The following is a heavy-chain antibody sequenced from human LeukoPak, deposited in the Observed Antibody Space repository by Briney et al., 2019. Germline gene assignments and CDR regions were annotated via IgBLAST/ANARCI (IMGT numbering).Heavy chain of an antibody. CDR3: ARNHLSDLLFFDY. CDR1: GYTFTSYG. D-gene: IGHD3-10*01. CDR2: INAYNGNT. J-gene: IGHJ4*02. Sequence: GPVKVSCKASGYTFTSYGISWVRQAPGQGLEWMGWINAYNGNTNYAQKLQGRVTMTTDTSTSTAYMELRSLRSDDTAVYYCARNHLSDLLFFDYWGQGTLVTVSS. V-gene: IGHV1-18*01.